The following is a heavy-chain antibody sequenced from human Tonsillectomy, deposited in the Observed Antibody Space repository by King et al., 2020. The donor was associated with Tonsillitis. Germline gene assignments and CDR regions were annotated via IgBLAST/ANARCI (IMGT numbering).Heavy chain of an antibody. CDR1: GDTFITFG. V-gene: IGHV1-18*01. CDR3: ARGVATVIPYYMDV. D-gene: IGHD5-12*01. CDR2: SSAYNGNT. Sequence: VQLVESGAEMKKPGASVKVSCKASGDTFITFGISRVRQAPGKGLDWMGWSSAYNGNTNDAQKFQGRVTITTDTSTSTAYMELRSLRSDDTAVYYCARGVATVIPYYMDVWGKGTAVTVSS. J-gene: IGHJ6*03.